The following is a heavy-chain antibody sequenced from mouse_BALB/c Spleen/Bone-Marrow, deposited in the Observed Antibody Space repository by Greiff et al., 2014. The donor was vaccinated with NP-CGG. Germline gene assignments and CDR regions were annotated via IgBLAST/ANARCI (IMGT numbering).Heavy chain of an antibody. J-gene: IGHJ1*01. D-gene: IGHD4-1*01. CDR1: GYAFTDYL. CDR2: INPGSGGT. V-gene: IGHV1-54*01. CDR3: ARWLGPGWYFDV. Sequence: QVQLQQSGAELVRPGTSVKVSCKASGYAFTDYLIEWVKQRPGQGLGWIGVINPGSGGTHYNEKFKGKATLTADKSSSTAYMQLSSLTSDDSAVYFCARWLGPGWYFDVWGAGTTVTVSS.